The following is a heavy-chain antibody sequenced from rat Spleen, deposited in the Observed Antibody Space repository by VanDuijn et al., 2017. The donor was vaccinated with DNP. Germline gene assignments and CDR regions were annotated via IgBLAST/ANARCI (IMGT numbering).Heavy chain of an antibody. D-gene: IGHD1-7*01. CDR1: GFTFSNYG. Sequence: EVQLVESGGGLVQPGRSLKLSCAASGFTFSNYGMAWVRQAPTKGLEWVASISTGGDNTYYRGSVKGRFTISRDNARSTLYLQMDSLRSEDTATYYCATSSYFGYDYGFAYWGQGTLVTVSS. V-gene: IGHV5S13*01. J-gene: IGHJ3*01. CDR2: ISTGGDNT. CDR3: ATSSYFGYDYGFAY.